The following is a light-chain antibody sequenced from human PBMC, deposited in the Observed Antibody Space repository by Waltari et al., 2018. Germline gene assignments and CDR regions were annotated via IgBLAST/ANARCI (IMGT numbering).Light chain of an antibody. CDR1: SSDVGSHNF. CDR2: EDN. CDR3: GSYAGGSPRWV. J-gene: IGLJ3*02. Sequence: QSALTQPASVSGSPGQSITISCTESSSDVGSHNFVSWYQQHPGKAPKVMIYEDNKRPAGLANRFSGSKSGNTASLTISGLQADDEADYYCGSYAGGSPRWVFGGGTKLTVL. V-gene: IGLV2-23*01.